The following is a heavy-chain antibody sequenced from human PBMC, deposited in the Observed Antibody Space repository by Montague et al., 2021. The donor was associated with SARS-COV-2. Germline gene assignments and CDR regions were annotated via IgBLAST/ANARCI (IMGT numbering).Heavy chain of an antibody. CDR2: IFYSGTT. V-gene: IGHV4-39*07. CDR3: ARDCKNSYDLDC. J-gene: IGHJ6*02. D-gene: IGHD2/OR15-2a*01. Sequence: SETLSLTCTVSGGSISTTSYYWGWSRQPPGNGLELSASIFYSGTTYNNPSLRSRVTISVQTSKNQFSLTVASVTAADTAIYYCARDCKNSYDLDCWGQGTTVIVSS. CDR1: GGSISTTSYY.